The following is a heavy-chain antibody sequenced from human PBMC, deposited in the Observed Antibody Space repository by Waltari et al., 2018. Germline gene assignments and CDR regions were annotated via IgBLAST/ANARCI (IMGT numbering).Heavy chain of an antibody. D-gene: IGHD3-22*01. V-gene: IGHV3-23*01. CDR1: GFTFCMYA. CDR2: IRNSGVST. J-gene: IGHJ4*02. Sequence: ELQLLESGGGLVQSGGSLRHSCAAAGFTFCMYAMSWVRQAPGKGLEWVSGIRNSGVSTDYAYSVQGRYTISRDNAKNTLYLYLNSLRAEDTALYYCAKLYYTADYWGQGTLVTFSS. CDR3: AKLYYTADY.